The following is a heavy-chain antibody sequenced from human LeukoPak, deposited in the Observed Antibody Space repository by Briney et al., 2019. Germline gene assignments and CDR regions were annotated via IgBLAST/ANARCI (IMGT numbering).Heavy chain of an antibody. J-gene: IGHJ5*02. Sequence: GGSLRLSCAASGFTFSNYAMHWVRQAPGKGLEWVAVISYDGSNKYYADSVKGRFTISRDNSKNTLYLQMNSLRAEDTAVYYCARDYQPLLFNWFDPWGQGTLVTVSS. CDR2: ISYDGSNK. CDR3: ARDYQPLLFNWFDP. CDR1: GFTFSNYA. V-gene: IGHV3-30-3*01. D-gene: IGHD2-21*02.